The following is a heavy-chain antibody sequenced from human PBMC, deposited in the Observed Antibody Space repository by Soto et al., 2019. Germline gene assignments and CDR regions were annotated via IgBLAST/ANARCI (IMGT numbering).Heavy chain of an antibody. CDR2: IYYDGNT. D-gene: IGHD2-8*01. V-gene: IGHV4-39*01. CDR1: GFSIISNSHY. CDR3: ARSSIVPRLLMYPFDY. J-gene: IGHJ4*02. Sequence: SETLSLTCLFSGFSIISNSHYWGWIRQPPGKGLESIGNIYYDGNTYYNPSLKSRVTISLDTSKNQFSLRLNSVTAADTAVYYCARSSIVPRLLMYPFDYWGQGTLVTVSS.